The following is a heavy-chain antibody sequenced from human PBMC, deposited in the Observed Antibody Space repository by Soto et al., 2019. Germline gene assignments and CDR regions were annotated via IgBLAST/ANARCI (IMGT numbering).Heavy chain of an antibody. CDR2: IIPIFGTA. Sequence: SVKVSCKASGGTFSSYAISWVRQAPGQGLEWMGGIIPIFGTANYAQKFQGRVTITADKSTSTAYMELSSLRSEDTAVYYCARELQWLSYYYYRMDVWGQGTTVTVSS. CDR3: ARELQWLSYYYYRMDV. V-gene: IGHV1-69*06. D-gene: IGHD6-19*01. J-gene: IGHJ6*02. CDR1: GGTFSSYA.